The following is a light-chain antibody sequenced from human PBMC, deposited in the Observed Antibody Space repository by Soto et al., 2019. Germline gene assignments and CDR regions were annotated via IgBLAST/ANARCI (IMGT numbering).Light chain of an antibody. CDR2: GAS. CDR3: QQYGTSIT. V-gene: IGKV3-20*01. Sequence: EIVLTQSPGTLSLSPGERATLSCRASQSFGSSYLAWYQQKPGQAPRLLIYGASSRATGIPDRFSGSGSGTDFTLTISRLEPEDFAVYYCQQYGTSITFGQGTRLEI. CDR1: QSFGSSY. J-gene: IGKJ5*01.